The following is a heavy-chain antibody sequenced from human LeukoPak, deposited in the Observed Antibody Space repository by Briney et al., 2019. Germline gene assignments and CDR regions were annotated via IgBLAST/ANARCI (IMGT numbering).Heavy chain of an antibody. CDR1: GFTFSNYG. CDR3: ARDALPSHLYSYMDV. Sequence: GGSLRLSCAASGFTFSNYGMHWVRQAPGKGLEWVAVISYAGGDEYYADSVKGRFTISRDNSKNTLYLQVNSLRTEDTAFYYCARDALPSHLYSYMDVWGRGITVTVSS. V-gene: IGHV3-30*19. J-gene: IGHJ6*03. CDR2: ISYAGGDE.